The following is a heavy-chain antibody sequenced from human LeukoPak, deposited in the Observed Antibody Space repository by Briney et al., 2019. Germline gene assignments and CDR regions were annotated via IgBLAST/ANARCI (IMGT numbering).Heavy chain of an antibody. J-gene: IGHJ6*02. D-gene: IGHD6-13*01. CDR3: ARGGIAAAGTHYYYYYGMDV. CDR1: GTSISLSNW. V-gene: IGHV4-4*02. CDR2: IYHSGTT. Sequence: SETLSLTCAVSGTSISLSNWWTWVRQPPGKGLEWIGEIYHSGTTNYNPSLKSRVTISLDKSRNQFSLNLNSVSAADTAVYYCARGGIAAAGTHYYYYYGMDVWGQGTTVTVSS.